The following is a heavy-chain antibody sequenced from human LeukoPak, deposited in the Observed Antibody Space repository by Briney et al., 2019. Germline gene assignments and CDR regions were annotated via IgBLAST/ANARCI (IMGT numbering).Heavy chain of an antibody. V-gene: IGHV3-30*02. J-gene: IGHJ4*02. D-gene: IGHD2-15*01. Sequence: TGGSLRLSCAASGFTFSSYGMHWVRQAPGKGLEWVAFIHYDGSNKYYADSVKGRFTISRDNSKNTLYLQMNSLRAEDTAVYHCAKDHCSGGICYSYYFDYWGQRTLVTVSS. CDR2: IHYDGSNK. CDR1: GFTFSSYG. CDR3: AKDHCSGGICYSYYFDY.